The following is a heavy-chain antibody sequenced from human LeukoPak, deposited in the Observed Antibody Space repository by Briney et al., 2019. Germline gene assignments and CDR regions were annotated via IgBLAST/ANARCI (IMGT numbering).Heavy chain of an antibody. CDR3: ARLDIVATNVFDY. Sequence: GGSLRLSCAASGFTFSSYAMHWVRQAPGKGLEYVSAISSNGGSTYYANSVKGRFTISRDNSKNTLYLQMNSLRAEDTAVYYCARLDIVATNVFDYWGQGTLVTVSS. J-gene: IGHJ4*02. CDR2: ISSNGGST. V-gene: IGHV3-64*01. CDR1: GFTFSSYA. D-gene: IGHD5-12*01.